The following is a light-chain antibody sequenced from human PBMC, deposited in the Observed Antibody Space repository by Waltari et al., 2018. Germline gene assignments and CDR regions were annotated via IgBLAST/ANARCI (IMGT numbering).Light chain of an antibody. J-gene: IGLJ3*02. V-gene: IGLV2-14*01. CDR3: CSFTSRSTWV. CDR1: SSDVGGYNY. Sequence: QSALPQPAPVSGSPGQSITISCTGTSSDVGGYNYVSWYQQHPGKVPKLLIFDVSNRPSGVSNRFSGSKSGNTASLTISGLQAEDESDYYCCSFTSRSTWVFGGGTKLTVL. CDR2: DVS.